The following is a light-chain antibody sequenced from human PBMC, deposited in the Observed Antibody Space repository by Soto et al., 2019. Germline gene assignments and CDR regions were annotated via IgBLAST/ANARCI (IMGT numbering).Light chain of an antibody. CDR2: DVV. CDR1: SHDIGNGYDS. Sequence: QAVLTQPASVSGFPGQSTAISCTGTSHDIGNGYDSVSWYQQHPGKAPKLIIYDVVNRPSGVSSRFSGSKSGNTASLTISGLQAEDEADYYCCSYTTNIAPYVFGTGTKVTVL. CDR3: CSYTTNIAPYV. J-gene: IGLJ1*01. V-gene: IGLV2-14*03.